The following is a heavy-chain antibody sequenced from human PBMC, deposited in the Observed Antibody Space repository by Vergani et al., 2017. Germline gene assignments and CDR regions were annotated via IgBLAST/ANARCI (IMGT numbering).Heavy chain of an antibody. V-gene: IGHV1-46*01. CDR2: INPSGGST. CDR3: ARGARAPYYYYYMDV. D-gene: IGHD3-10*01. CDR1: GYTFTSYY. J-gene: IGHJ6*03. Sequence: QVQLVQSGAEVKKPGASVKVSCKASGYTFTSYYMHWVRQAPGQGLEWMGIINPSGGSTSYAQKFQGRVTMTRDTSTSTVYMELSSLRSEDTAGYYCARGARAPYYYYYMDVWGKGTTVTVSS.